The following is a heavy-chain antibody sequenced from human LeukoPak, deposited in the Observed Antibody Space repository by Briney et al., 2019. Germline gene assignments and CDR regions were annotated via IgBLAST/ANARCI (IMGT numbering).Heavy chain of an antibody. CDR2: ISGSGGST. D-gene: IGHD3-3*01. CDR3: AKDAKYDFWSGYSPGKAADY. CDR1: GFTFSSYA. Sequence: GGSLRLSCAASGFTFSSYAMSWVRQAPGKGLEWVSAISGSGGSTYYADSVKGRFTISRDNSKNTLYLQMNSLRAEDTAVYYCAKDAKYDFWSGYSPGKAADYWGQGTLVTVFS. J-gene: IGHJ4*02. V-gene: IGHV3-23*01.